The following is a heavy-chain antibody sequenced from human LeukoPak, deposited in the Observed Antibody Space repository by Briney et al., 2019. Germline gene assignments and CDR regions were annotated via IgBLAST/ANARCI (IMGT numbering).Heavy chain of an antibody. J-gene: IGHJ4*02. D-gene: IGHD2-8*02. CDR2: VYYSGSA. CDR1: GGSVSDNSYN. CDR3: ARGRQLYWYRSGAIFDY. Sequence: SETLSLTCTVSGGSVSDNSYNWGWVRQPPGKGLEWIGSVYYSGSAYYNPSLKSRVTISVDTSKNQFSLKLSSVTAADTAVYYCARGRQLYWYRSGAIFDYWGQGTLVTVSS. V-gene: IGHV4-39*01.